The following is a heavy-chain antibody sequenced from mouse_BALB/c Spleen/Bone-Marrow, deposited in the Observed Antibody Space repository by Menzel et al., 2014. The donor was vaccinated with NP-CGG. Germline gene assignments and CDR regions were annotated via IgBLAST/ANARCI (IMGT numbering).Heavy chain of an antibody. CDR2: INPDSSTI. V-gene: IGHV4-1*02. CDR3: AREIPQGAMDY. CDR1: GFDFSRYW. J-gene: IGHJ4*01. Sequence: EVKLLESGGGLVQPGGSLKLSCAASGFDFSRYWMSWVGQAPGEGLEWIGEINPDSSTINYTPSLKDKFIISRDNAKNTLYLQMSKVRSEDIALYYCAREIPQGAMDYWGQGTSVTVSS.